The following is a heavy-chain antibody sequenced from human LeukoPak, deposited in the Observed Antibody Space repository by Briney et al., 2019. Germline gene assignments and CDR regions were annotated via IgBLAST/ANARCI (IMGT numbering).Heavy chain of an antibody. CDR2: IYYSGST. Sequence: PSETLSLTCTVSGGSISSSSYYWGWIRQPPGKGLEWIGSIYYSGSTYYNPSLKSRVTISVDTSKNQFSLKLSSVTAADTAVYYCARKEWVPYYFDYWGQGNLVTVSS. J-gene: IGHJ4*02. D-gene: IGHD3-3*01. CDR1: GGSISSSSYY. V-gene: IGHV4-39*01. CDR3: ARKEWVPYYFDY.